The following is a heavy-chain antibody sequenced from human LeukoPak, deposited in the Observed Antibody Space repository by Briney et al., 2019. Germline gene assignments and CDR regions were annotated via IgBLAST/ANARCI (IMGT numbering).Heavy chain of an antibody. D-gene: IGHD5-24*01. Sequence: PGGSLRLSCAASRFTFSNYGMSWVRQAPGKGLEWVSGISGSGGSTYYADSVKGRFTISRDNSKNTLYLQMNSLRAEDTAVYYCAKSRMAQQGHAFDIWGQGTMVTVSS. CDR3: AKSRMAQQGHAFDI. J-gene: IGHJ3*02. V-gene: IGHV3-23*01. CDR1: RFTFSNYG. CDR2: ISGSGGST.